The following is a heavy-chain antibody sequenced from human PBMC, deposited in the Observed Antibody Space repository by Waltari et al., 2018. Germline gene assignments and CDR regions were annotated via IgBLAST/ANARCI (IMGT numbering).Heavy chain of an antibody. CDR3: AREFSSTRGYYYYYYMDV. D-gene: IGHD2-2*01. Sequence: QVQLVQSGAEVKKPGASVKVSCKASGYPFTSYDINWVRRATGPGLEWMGWMNPNSGNTGYAQKFQGRVTITRNTSISTAYMELSSLRSEDTAVYYCAREFSSTRGYYYYYYMDVWGKGTTVTISS. J-gene: IGHJ6*03. CDR1: GYPFTSYD. V-gene: IGHV1-8*03. CDR2: MNPNSGNT.